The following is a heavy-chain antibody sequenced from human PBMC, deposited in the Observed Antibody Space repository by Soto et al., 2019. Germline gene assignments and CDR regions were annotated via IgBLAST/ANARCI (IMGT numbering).Heavy chain of an antibody. J-gene: IGHJ3*02. V-gene: IGHV3-48*02. Sequence: GGSLRLSCTASGFALSTYSMNWVRQAPGKGLEWVSYITTSGSTIYYADSVKGRFTISRDNDKNSFYFKMKSLRDEDTVFFSWARPTPQYSGYVAAFDIWGQGTRVTVPS. CDR2: ITTSGSTI. CDR1: GFALSTYS. CDR3: ARPTPQYSGYVAAFDI. D-gene: IGHD5-12*01.